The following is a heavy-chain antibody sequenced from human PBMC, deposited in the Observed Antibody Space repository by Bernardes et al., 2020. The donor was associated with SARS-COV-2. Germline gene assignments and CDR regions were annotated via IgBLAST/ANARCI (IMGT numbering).Heavy chain of an antibody. V-gene: IGHV1-24*01. CDR2: FDPQDGET. CDR1: GYTLTELS. Sequence: ASVKVSCKVSGYTLTELSIHWVRQAPGKGLEWMGGFDPQDGETVYAQRFHGRVTMTEDTSTDTAYMDLSGLRSEDSAIYYCTTVDYWGQGTLVTVSA. J-gene: IGHJ4*02. CDR3: TTVDY.